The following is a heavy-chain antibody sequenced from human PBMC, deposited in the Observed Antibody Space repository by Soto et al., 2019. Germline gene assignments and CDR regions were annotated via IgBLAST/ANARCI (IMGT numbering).Heavy chain of an antibody. D-gene: IGHD6-19*01. J-gene: IGHJ4*02. CDR3: ARAIRIAVAGRRGYYFDY. CDR1: GGSISSYY. Sequence: PSETLSLTCTVSGGSISSYYWSWIREPPVNGLEWMGGIYYSGSTNYNPSLKSRVTISVDTSKNQFSLKLSSVTAADTAVYYCARAIRIAVAGRRGYYFDYWGQATLVTVSS. V-gene: IGHV4-59*01. CDR2: IYYSGST.